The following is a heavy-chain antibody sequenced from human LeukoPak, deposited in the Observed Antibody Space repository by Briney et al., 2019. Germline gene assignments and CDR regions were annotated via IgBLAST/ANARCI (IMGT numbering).Heavy chain of an antibody. CDR2: INPNSGGT. CDR3: ATLGSSSFD. J-gene: IGHJ4*02. D-gene: IGHD6-6*01. Sequence: ASVKVSCKASGYIFTDYYMHWVRQAPGQGLEWMGWINPNSGGTNYAQKFQGRVTMTRDTSSSTAYMELSRLRFDDTAVYYCATLGSSSFDWGQGSLVTVSS. CDR1: GYIFTDYY. V-gene: IGHV1-2*02.